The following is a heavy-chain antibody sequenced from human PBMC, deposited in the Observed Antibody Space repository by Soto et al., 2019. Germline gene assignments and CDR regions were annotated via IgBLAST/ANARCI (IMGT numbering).Heavy chain of an antibody. CDR3: ARAGGGSGYFDY. J-gene: IGHJ4*02. V-gene: IGHV3-30*04. CDR2: ISYDGSNK. CDR1: GFTFSSYA. D-gene: IGHD1-1*01. Sequence: GGSLRLSCAAYGFTFSSYAMHWVRQAPGKGLEWVAVISYDGSNKYYADSVKGRFTISRDNSKNTLYLQMNSLRAEDTAVYYCARAGGGSGYFDYWGQGTLVTVSS.